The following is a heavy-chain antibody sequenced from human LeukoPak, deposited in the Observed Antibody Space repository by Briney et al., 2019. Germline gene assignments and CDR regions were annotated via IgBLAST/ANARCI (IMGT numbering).Heavy chain of an antibody. V-gene: IGHV3-30*03. J-gene: IGHJ4*02. CDR2: ISYDGSNK. D-gene: IGHD3-10*01. Sequence: GGSLRLSCAASGFTFSSYGMHWVRQAPGKGLEWVAVISYDGSNKYYADSVKGRFTISRDNSKNTPYLQMSSLKTEDTAVYYCVCYYLGYWGQGTLVTVSS. CDR1: GFTFSSYG. CDR3: VCYYLGY.